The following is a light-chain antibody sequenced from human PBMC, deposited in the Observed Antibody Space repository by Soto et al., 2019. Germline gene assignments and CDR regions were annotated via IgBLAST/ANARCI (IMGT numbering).Light chain of an antibody. CDR1: QSVSSSY. Sequence: EIVLTQSPGTLSLSPGERDTLSCRASQSVSSSYLAWYQQKPGQAPRLLIYGESSRATGIPDRFSGSGSGTDFILTISRLEPEDFAVYYCQQYGRSPWTFGQGTKVEIK. V-gene: IGKV3-20*01. J-gene: IGKJ1*01. CDR2: GES. CDR3: QQYGRSPWT.